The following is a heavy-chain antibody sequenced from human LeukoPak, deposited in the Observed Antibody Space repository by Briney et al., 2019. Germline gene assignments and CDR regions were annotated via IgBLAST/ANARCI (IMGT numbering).Heavy chain of an antibody. CDR3: AKNRSPSYSNYVRLGSDAFDI. CDR2: ISARGGGT. CDR1: GITFNTYA. J-gene: IGHJ3*02. Sequence: GGSLRLSCAASGITFNTYAVNWVRQAPGKRLEWVSLISARGGGTYYAASVKGRFTISRDNSKNTLYLQMNSLRAEDTAVYYCAKNRSPSYSNYVRLGSDAFDIWGQGTMVTVSS. V-gene: IGHV3-23*01. D-gene: IGHD4-11*01.